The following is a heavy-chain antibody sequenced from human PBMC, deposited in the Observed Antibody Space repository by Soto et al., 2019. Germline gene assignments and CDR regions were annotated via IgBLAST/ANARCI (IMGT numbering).Heavy chain of an antibody. Sequence: EVQLVESGGGLVQPGGSLRLSCAASGFTFSYAWMNWARQAPGKGLEWVGRIKSYANGGTTDYAAPVKGRFTISRDHSRNTVYLKMKSLITEDKAVYYCSTNWATSRDWGQGTLVTVSS. J-gene: IGHJ4*02. V-gene: IGHV3-15*01. D-gene: IGHD3-10*01. CDR2: IKSYANGGTT. CDR3: STNWATSRD. CDR1: GFTFSYAW.